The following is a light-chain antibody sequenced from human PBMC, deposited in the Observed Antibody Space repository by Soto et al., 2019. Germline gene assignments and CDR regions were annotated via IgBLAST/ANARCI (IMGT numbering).Light chain of an antibody. V-gene: IGKV1-39*01. CDR1: QSISSY. CDR3: QQSYSTPT. J-gene: IGKJ3*01. Sequence: DIQMTQSPSSLSASVGDRVTITCRASQSISSYLNWYQQKPGKAPKPLIYAASSLQSGVPSRFSGSGSGTYFTLTISSLQPEDFATYYCQQSYSTPTFGPGTKVDIK. CDR2: AAS.